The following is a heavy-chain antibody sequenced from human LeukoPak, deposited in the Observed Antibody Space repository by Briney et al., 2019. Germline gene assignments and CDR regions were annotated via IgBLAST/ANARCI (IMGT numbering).Heavy chain of an antibody. D-gene: IGHD5-12*01. Sequence: GGSLRLSCAASGFTFSSYWMIWVRQAPGKGLEWVTFIRYDGSNKYYADSVKGRFTISRDNSKNTLYLQMNSLRAEDTAVYYCAKEGGSGYLKNQFDPWGQGTLVTVSS. CDR1: GFTFSSYW. J-gene: IGHJ5*02. V-gene: IGHV3-30*02. CDR2: IRYDGSNK. CDR3: AKEGGSGYLKNQFDP.